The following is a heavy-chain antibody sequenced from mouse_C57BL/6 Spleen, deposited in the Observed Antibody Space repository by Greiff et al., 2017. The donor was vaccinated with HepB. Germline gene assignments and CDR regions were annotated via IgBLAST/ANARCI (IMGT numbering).Heavy chain of an antibody. D-gene: IGHD3-3*01. Sequence: EVHLVESGGGLVKPGGSLKLSCAASGFTFSDYGMHWVRQAPEKGLEWVAYISSGSSTIYYAYTVKGRFTISRDNAKNTLFLQMTSLRSEDTAMYYCARGDPYYAMDYWGQGTSVTVSS. V-gene: IGHV5-17*01. CDR1: GFTFSDYG. CDR2: ISSGSSTI. J-gene: IGHJ4*01. CDR3: ARGDPYYAMDY.